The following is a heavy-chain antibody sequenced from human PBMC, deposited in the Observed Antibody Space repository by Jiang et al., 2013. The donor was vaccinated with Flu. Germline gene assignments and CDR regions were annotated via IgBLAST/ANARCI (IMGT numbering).Heavy chain of an antibody. J-gene: IGHJ4*02. D-gene: IGHD5-12*01. Sequence: QLLESGGGVVQPGRSLRLSCAASGFALSNYAMHWVRQAPGKGLEWVAVIWYDGTNNYYADSVRGRFTISRDNSKNTVYLQMNSPRVEDTAVYYCVRDRGYSGYEGTDYWGQGTPVTVSS. V-gene: IGHV3-33*01. CDR1: GFALSNYA. CDR2: IWYDGTNN. CDR3: VRDRGYSGYEGTDY.